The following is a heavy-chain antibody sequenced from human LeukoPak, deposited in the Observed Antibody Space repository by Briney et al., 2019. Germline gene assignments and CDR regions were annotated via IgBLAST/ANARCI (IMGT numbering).Heavy chain of an antibody. Sequence: ASVKVSCKASGGTFSSYAISWVRQAPGQGLEWMGGIIPIFGTANYAQKFQGRVTMTRDMSTSTVYMELSSLRSEDTAVYYCATQNITYYYDSSGFPFDYWGQGTLVTVSS. CDR2: IIPIFGTA. J-gene: IGHJ4*02. V-gene: IGHV1-69*05. CDR1: GGTFSSYA. CDR3: ATQNITYYYDSSGFPFDY. D-gene: IGHD3-22*01.